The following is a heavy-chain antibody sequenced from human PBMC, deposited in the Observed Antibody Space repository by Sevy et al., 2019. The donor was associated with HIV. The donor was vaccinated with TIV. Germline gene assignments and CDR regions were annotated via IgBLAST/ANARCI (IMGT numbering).Heavy chain of an antibody. J-gene: IGHJ6*02. CDR3: ASLPSSSFYYYYGMDV. CDR2: ISSSSSYI. V-gene: IGHV3-21*01. D-gene: IGHD6-6*01. Sequence: GGSLRLSCAASGFTFSSYSMNWVRQAPGKGLEWVSSISSSSSYIYYADSVKGRFTISRDNAKNLLYLQMNSLRAEDTAVYYCASLPSSSFYYYYGMDVWGQGTTVTVSS. CDR1: GFTFSSYS.